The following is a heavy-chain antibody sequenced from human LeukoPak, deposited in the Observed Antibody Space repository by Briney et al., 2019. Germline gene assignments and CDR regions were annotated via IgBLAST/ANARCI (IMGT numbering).Heavy chain of an antibody. D-gene: IGHD3-9*01. V-gene: IGHV5-51*01. CDR2: IFPGDSET. CDR3: TRSPDIDILTGYSRYYFDY. Sequence: RGESLKISCKGSGYTFTTYWIGWVRQMPGKGLEWMGIIFPGDSETLYSPSFQGQVTISADKSISTAYLQWNSLKASDTAIYYCTRSPDIDILTGYSRYYFDYWGQGTLVTVSS. J-gene: IGHJ4*02. CDR1: GYTFTTYW.